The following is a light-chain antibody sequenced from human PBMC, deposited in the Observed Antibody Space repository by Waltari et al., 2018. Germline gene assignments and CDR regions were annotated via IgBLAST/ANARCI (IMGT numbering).Light chain of an antibody. CDR3: QQYKSYPRT. J-gene: IGKJ1*01. Sequence: DIQMTQSPSTLSASVGDRVTITCRASQSISSWLAWYQQKPGKAPKLLIYKVSNLERGVPSRFSGSGSGTEFTLTISGLQPDDFATYHCQQYKSYPRTFGQGTKVEVK. V-gene: IGKV1-5*03. CDR2: KVS. CDR1: QSISSW.